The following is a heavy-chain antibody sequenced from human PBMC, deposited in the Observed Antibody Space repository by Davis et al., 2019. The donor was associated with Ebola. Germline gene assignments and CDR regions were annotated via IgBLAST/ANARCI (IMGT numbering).Heavy chain of an antibody. CDR3: ARGGGYCSGGSCYPHYYYGMDV. CDR2: ISAYNGNT. CDR1: GYTFTSYG. Sequence: ASVKVSCKASGYTFTSYGISWVRQAPGQGLEWMGWISAYNGNTNYAQKLQGRVTMTTDTSTSKAYMELRSLRSDDTAVYYCARGGGYCSGGSCYPHYYYGMDVWGQGTTVTVSS. J-gene: IGHJ6*02. V-gene: IGHV1-18*01. D-gene: IGHD2-15*01.